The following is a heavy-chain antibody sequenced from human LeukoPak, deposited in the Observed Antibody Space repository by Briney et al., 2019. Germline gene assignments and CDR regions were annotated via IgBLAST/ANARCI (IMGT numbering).Heavy chain of an antibody. J-gene: IGHJ4*02. CDR2: ISAYNGNT. V-gene: IGHV1-18*01. D-gene: IGHD1-26*01. CDR1: GYTFTSYG. CDR3: ARDSRKVGATRGVDY. Sequence: GASVKVSCKASGYTFTSYGISWVRQAPGQGLEWVGWISAYNGNTNYAQKLQGRVTMTTDTSTSTAYMELRSLRSDDTAVYYCARDSRKVGATRGVDYWGQGTLVTVSS.